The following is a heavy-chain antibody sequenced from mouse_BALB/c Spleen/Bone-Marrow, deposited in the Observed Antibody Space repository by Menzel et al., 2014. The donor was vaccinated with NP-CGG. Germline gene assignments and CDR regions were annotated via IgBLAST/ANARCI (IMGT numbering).Heavy chain of an antibody. D-gene: IGHD2-4*01. CDR3: AREGLRRRAAMDY. V-gene: IGHV5-9-4*01. CDR2: ISSGGSYT. J-gene: IGHJ4*01. Sequence: WVRQSPEKRLEWVAEISSGGSYTYYPDTVTGRFTISRDNAKNTLYLEMSSLRSEDTAMYYCAREGLRRRAAMDYWGQGTSVTVSS.